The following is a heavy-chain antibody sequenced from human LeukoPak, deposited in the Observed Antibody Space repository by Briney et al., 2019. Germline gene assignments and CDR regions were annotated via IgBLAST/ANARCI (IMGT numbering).Heavy chain of an antibody. J-gene: IGHJ4*02. Sequence: GGSLRLSCAASGFTFSSYWMHWVRQAPGKGLVWVSRINSDGSSTSYADSVRGRFSISRDNAKNTLYLQMNSLRAEDTAVYYCVRAEDWIRYDWGRGTLVTVSS. D-gene: IGHD3-9*01. CDR3: VRAEDWIRYD. CDR2: INSDGSST. V-gene: IGHV3-74*01. CDR1: GFTFSSYW.